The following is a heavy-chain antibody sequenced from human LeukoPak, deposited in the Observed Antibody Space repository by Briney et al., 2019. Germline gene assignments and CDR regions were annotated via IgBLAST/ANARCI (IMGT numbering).Heavy chain of an antibody. V-gene: IGHV3-48*01. CDR3: ARDGSRGNLVTAPDY. D-gene: IGHD2-21*02. CDR2: ISSSSSTI. J-gene: IGHJ4*02. Sequence: GGSLRLSCAASGFTFSSYSMNWVRQAPGKGLEWVSYISSSSSTIYYADSVKGRFTISRDNAKNSLYLQMNSLRAEDTAIYYCARDGSRGNLVTAPDYWGQGTLVTVSS. CDR1: GFTFSSYS.